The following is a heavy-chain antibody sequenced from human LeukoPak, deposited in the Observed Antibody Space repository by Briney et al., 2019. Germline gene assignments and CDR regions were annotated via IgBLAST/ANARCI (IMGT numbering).Heavy chain of an antibody. D-gene: IGHD6-13*01. V-gene: IGHV3-30*18. CDR2: ISYDGTNK. J-gene: IGHJ4*02. CDR3: AKWGINWYPYYFDF. CDR1: GFTFSSYG. Sequence: GRSLRLSCAASGFTFSSYGMHWVRQAPGKGLEWVAIISYDGTNKYYADSVKGRFTISRGNSKNSLYLQMHSLRPEDTAVYYCAKWGINWYPYYFDFWGQGTLVTVSS.